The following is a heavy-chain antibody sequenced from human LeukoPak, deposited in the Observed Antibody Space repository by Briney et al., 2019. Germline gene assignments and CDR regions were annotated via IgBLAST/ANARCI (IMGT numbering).Heavy chain of an antibody. CDR3: AKGTMVRGDRDF. V-gene: IGHV3-74*01. CDR2: IKSDGSST. J-gene: IGHJ4*02. CDR1: GFTFSSYW. Sequence: PGGSLRLSCAASGFTFSSYWMHWVRQAPGKGLVWVSRIKSDGSSTSYADSVKGRFTISRDNGMNTLYLQMNSLRAEDTAVYYCAKGTMVRGDRDFWGQGTLVTVSS. D-gene: IGHD3-10*01.